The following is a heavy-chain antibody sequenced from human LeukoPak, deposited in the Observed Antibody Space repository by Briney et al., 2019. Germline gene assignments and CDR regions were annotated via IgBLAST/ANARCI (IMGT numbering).Heavy chain of an antibody. V-gene: IGHV3-21*01. CDR2: ISSSSSYI. CDR3: ARDNFNYYDRGFDY. CDR1: GFTFSSYS. J-gene: IGHJ4*02. D-gene: IGHD3-22*01. Sequence: GGSLRLSCAASGFTFSSYSMNWVRQAPGKGLEWVSSISSSSSYIYYADSVKGRFTISRDNAKNSLYLQMNSLRAEDTAVYYCARDNFNYYDRGFDYWGQGTLVTVSS.